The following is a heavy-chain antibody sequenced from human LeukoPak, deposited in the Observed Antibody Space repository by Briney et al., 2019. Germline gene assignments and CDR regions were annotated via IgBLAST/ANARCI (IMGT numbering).Heavy chain of an antibody. V-gene: IGHV3-30*02. CDR1: GFTFSSYG. CDR2: IRYDGSNK. D-gene: IGHD2-2*01. CDR3: AKDLYSRVPTAYYYFDY. J-gene: IGHJ4*02. Sequence: GGSLRLSCAASGFTFSSYGMHWVRQAPGKGLEWVAFIRYDGSNKYYADSVKGRFTISRDNSKNTLYLQMNSLRAEDTAVYYCAKDLYSRVPTAYYYFDYWGQGTLVTVSS.